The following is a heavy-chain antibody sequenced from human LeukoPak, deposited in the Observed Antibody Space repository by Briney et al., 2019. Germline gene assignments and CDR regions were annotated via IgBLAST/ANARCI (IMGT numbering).Heavy chain of an antibody. J-gene: IGHJ4*02. CDR1: GYSISSGDY. CDR2: IYHSGST. V-gene: IGHV4-38-2*01. D-gene: IGHD3-22*01. CDR3: ARHRYYYDSSGYAFDQ. Sequence: SETLSLTCAVSGYSISSGDYWGWIRQSPGKGLEWIGSIYHSGSTYYNPSLKSRVTISVDTSKNQFSLKLSSVTAADTAVYYCARHRYYYDSSGYAFDQWGQGTLVTVPS.